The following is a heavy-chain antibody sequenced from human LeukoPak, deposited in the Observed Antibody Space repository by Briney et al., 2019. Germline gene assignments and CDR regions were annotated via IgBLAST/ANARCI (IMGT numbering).Heavy chain of an antibody. J-gene: IGHJ4*02. CDR3: VRATANGPGRAYDH. D-gene: IGHD3-10*01. CDR2: IHHSGDT. Sequence: SETLSLTSAVYAEFMIGHYWTWNRHPPGKLLEWIGEIHHSGDTNSHPSPKNRVTMSIDMSKNQFSLKVRSVTAADTAVYYCVRATANGPGRAYDHWAQGNLVPVSS. V-gene: IGHV4-34*01. CDR1: AEFMIGHY.